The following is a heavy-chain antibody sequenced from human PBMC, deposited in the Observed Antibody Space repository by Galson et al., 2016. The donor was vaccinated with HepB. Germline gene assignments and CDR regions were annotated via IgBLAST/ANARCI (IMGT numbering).Heavy chain of an antibody. J-gene: IGHJ4*02. CDR1: GYTFFRHT. Sequence: SVKVSCKASGYTFFRHTISWARQAPGQGLEWMGWVSAYNGNTDYAQNVRDRVALTTDTSTTTAYMELRDLRCDDTAIYYCARGGDKASLHLDFWGQGTLVTVSS. V-gene: IGHV1-18*04. CDR3: ARGGDKASLHLDF. CDR2: VSAYNGNT. D-gene: IGHD2-15*01.